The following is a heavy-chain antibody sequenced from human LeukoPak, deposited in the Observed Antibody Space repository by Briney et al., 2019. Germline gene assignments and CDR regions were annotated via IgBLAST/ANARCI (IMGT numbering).Heavy chain of an antibody. D-gene: IGHD3-16*01. CDR2: IYISGSGST. Sequence: PSETLSLTCTVSGGSISSYYWSWIRQPAGKGLEWIGRIYISGSGSTNYNPSLKSRVTMSVDTSKNQFSLKLSSVTAADTAVYYCARSTRGMRPAGTDYYYMDVWGKGTTVTISS. J-gene: IGHJ6*03. CDR1: GGSISSYY. V-gene: IGHV4-4*07. CDR3: ARSTRGMRPAGTDYYYMDV.